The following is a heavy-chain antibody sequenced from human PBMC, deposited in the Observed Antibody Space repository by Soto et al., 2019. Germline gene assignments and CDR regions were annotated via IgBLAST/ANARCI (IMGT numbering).Heavy chain of an antibody. D-gene: IGHD6-6*01. CDR2: IIPIFGTA. V-gene: IGHV1-69*13. CDR3: ASSPYSSSPRGMDV. Sequence: ASVKVSCKASGGTFSSYAISWVRQAPGQGLEWMGGIIPIFGTANYAQKFQGRVTITADESTSTAYMELSSLRSEDTAVYYCASSPYSSSPRGMDVWGQGTTVTVSS. J-gene: IGHJ6*02. CDR1: GGTFSSYA.